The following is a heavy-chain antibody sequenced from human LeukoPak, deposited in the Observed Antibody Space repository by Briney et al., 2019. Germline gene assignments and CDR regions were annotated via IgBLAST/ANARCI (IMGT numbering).Heavy chain of an antibody. CDR3: AKGRVRGVTTPSIDY. CDR2: ISGSGGST. CDR1: GFTFSSYA. V-gene: IGHV3-23*01. D-gene: IGHD3-10*01. Sequence: GGSLRLSCAATGFTFSSYAMSWVRQAPGKGLEWVSAISGSGGSTYYADSVKGRFTISRDNSKNTLYLQMNSLRAEDTAVYYCAKGRVRGVTTPSIDYWGQGTLVTVSS. J-gene: IGHJ4*02.